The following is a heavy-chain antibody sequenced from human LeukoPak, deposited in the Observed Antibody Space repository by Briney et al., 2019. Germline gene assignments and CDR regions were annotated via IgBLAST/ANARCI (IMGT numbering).Heavy chain of an antibody. CDR1: GGTFSSYA. J-gene: IGHJ6*03. Sequence: SVKVSCKASGGTFSSYAISWVRQAPGQGLEWMGGIIPIFGTANYAQKFQGRVTITADESTSTAYMELSSLRSEDTAVCYCATPLEENYYYYMDVWGKGTTVTVSS. V-gene: IGHV1-69*13. D-gene: IGHD5-24*01. CDR3: ATPLEENYYYYMDV. CDR2: IIPIFGTA.